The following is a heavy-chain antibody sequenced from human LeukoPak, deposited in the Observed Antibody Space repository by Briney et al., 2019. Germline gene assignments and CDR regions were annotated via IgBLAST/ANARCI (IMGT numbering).Heavy chain of an antibody. V-gene: IGHV3-21*01. D-gene: IGHD6-13*01. CDR1: GFTFSSYS. Sequence: PGGSLRLSCAASGFTFSSYSMNWVRQAPGKGLEWVSSISSSSSYIYYADSVKGRFTISRDNAKNSLYLQMNSLRAEDTAVYYCARVGKYSSSWYWDYWYFDLWGRGTLVTVSS. CDR2: ISSSSSYI. CDR3: ARVGKYSSSWYWDYWYFDL. J-gene: IGHJ2*01.